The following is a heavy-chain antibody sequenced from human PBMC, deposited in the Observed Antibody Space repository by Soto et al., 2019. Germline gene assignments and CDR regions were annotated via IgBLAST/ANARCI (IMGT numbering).Heavy chain of an antibody. CDR3: ARTNYYDSSGYFVYFDY. Sequence: ASVKVSCKASGGTFSSYAISWVRQAPGQGLEWMGGIIPIFGTANYAQKFQGRVTITADESTSTAYMELSSLRSEDTAVYYCARTNYYDSSGYFVYFDYWGQGTLVTVSS. CDR2: IIPIFGTA. D-gene: IGHD3-22*01. J-gene: IGHJ4*02. CDR1: GGTFSSYA. V-gene: IGHV1-69*13.